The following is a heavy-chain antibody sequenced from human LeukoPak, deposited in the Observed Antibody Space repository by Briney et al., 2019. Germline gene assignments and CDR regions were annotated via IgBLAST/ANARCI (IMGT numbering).Heavy chain of an antibody. CDR3: AREKRLWYGDDAFDI. V-gene: IGHV4-38-2*02. D-gene: IGHD3-10*01. CDR1: GYSISSGYY. Sequence: SETLSLTCSVSGYSISSGYYWGWIRQPPGKGLEWIGNIYHSGSTYYNPSLKSRVTISVDTSKNQFSLRLNSVTAADTAVYYCAREKRLWYGDDAFDIWGQGTMVIVSS. J-gene: IGHJ3*02. CDR2: IYHSGST.